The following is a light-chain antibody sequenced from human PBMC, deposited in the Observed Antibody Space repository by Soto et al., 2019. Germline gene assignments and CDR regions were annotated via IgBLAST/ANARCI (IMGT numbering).Light chain of an antibody. V-gene: IGKV3-15*01. CDR1: QSVSSSD. CDR2: GAS. Sequence: EIVLTQSPGTLSLSPGERATLSCRASQSVSSSDLAWYQQKPGQAPRLLIYGASFRATGMPARFSGSGFGTEFTLTISSLQSEDFAVYYCQQYNNWPRTFGQGTKVDIK. J-gene: IGKJ1*01. CDR3: QQYNNWPRT.